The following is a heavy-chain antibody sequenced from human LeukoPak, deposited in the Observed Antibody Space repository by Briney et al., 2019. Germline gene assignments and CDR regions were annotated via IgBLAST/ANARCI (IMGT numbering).Heavy chain of an antibody. CDR2: ISDSGNT. CDR1: GFTLSSYA. CDR3: ARGYSSSWYLD. D-gene: IGHD6-13*01. J-gene: IGHJ4*02. Sequence: PGGSLRLSCAASGFTLSSYAMSWVRQAPGKGLEWVSAISDSGNTYHADSVKGRFTISRDSSKNTLFLQMNSLRADDTAVYYCARGYSSSWYLDWGQGTLVTVSS. V-gene: IGHV3-23*01.